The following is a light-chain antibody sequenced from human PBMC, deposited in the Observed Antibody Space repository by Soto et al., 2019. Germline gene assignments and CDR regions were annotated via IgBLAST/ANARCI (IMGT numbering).Light chain of an antibody. CDR2: GTS. V-gene: IGKV3-20*01. Sequence: EIVLTQSPGTLSLSPGEGATLSCRASQSVSSSYLAWYQQKPGQAPRLLIYGTSSRATGIPDRLSGSGSGTDFTLTISRLEPEDFAVYYCQQYGSSPPLTFGGGTKVEIK. CDR3: QQYGSSPPLT. CDR1: QSVSSSY. J-gene: IGKJ4*01.